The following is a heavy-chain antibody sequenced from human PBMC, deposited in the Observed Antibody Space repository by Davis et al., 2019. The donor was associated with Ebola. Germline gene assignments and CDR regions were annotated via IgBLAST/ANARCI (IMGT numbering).Heavy chain of an antibody. Sequence: GESLKISCAASGFTFSDYYMSWIRQAPGKGLEWVSYISSSGSTIYYADSVKGRFTISRDNSKNMLYLQMNSLRAEDTAVYYCAKCPGRGNGGSCYGMDVWGQGTTVTVSS. D-gene: IGHD2-15*01. CDR2: ISSSGSTI. J-gene: IGHJ6*02. CDR3: AKCPGRGNGGSCYGMDV. V-gene: IGHV3-11*01. CDR1: GFTFSDYY.